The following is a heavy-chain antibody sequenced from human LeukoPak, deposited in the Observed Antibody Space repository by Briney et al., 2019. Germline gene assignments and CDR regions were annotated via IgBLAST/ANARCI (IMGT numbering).Heavy chain of an antibody. CDR1: GGSISSYY. J-gene: IGHJ5*02. CDR3: ARGIVLMVYAS. V-gene: IGHV4-59*01. Sequence: SETLSLTCTVSGGSISSYYWSWIRQPPGKGLEWIGYIYYSGSTNYNPSLKSRVTISVDTSKNQFSLKLSSVTAADTAVYYCARGIVLMVYASWRQGTLVTVSS. D-gene: IGHD2-8*01. CDR2: IYYSGST.